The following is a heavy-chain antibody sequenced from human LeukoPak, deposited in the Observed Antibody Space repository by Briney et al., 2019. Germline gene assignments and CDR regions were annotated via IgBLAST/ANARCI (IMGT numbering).Heavy chain of an antibody. Sequence: SETLSLTCTVSGGSISSSSYYWGWIRQPPGKGLEWIGSIYYSGSTYYNPSLKSRVTISVDTSKNQFSLKLSSVTAADTAVYYCARHEWDGYSYYFDYWGQGTLVTVSS. D-gene: IGHD2-21*01. CDR1: GGSISSSSYY. CDR2: IYYSGST. CDR3: ARHEWDGYSYYFDY. J-gene: IGHJ4*02. V-gene: IGHV4-39*01.